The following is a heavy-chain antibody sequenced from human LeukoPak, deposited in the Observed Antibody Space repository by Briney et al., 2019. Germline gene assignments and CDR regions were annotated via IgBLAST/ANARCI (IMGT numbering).Heavy chain of an antibody. D-gene: IGHD3-10*01. CDR1: GGTFSSYA. CDR3: ARSKYGSGFIPPKELDY. Sequence: SVKVSCKASGGTFSSYAISWVRQAPGQGLEWMGRIIPILGIANYAQKFQGRVTITADKSTSTAYMELSSLRSEDTTVYYCARSKYGSGFIPPKELDYWGQGTLVTVSS. J-gene: IGHJ4*02. CDR2: IIPILGIA. V-gene: IGHV1-69*04.